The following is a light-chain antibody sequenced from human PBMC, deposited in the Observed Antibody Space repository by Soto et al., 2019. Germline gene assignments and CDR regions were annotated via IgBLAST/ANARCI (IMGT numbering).Light chain of an antibody. J-gene: IGKJ2*01. V-gene: IGKV1-5*01. CDR2: DAS. Sequence: DVRRTQSNSTLSASVGDRVTITCRASQSISDWLAWFQQKPGNAPKLLIYDASTLENGVPSRFSGSGSGTEFTLTISSLQPDDFAPYYCQQANTFPRPFG. CDR1: QSISDW. CDR3: QQANTFPRP.